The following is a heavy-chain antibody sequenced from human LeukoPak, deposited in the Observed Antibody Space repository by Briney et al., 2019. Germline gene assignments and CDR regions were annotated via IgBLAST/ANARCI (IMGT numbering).Heavy chain of an antibody. J-gene: IGHJ4*02. CDR3: ARGYYDILTGYFNYFDY. CDR1: GFTFSSYS. D-gene: IGHD3-9*01. CDR2: ISSSSSYI. V-gene: IGHV3-21*01. Sequence: PGGSLRLSCAASGFTFSSYSMNWVRQAPGKGLEWVSSISSSSSYIYYADSVKGRFTISRDNAKNSLYLQMNSLRAEDTAVYYCARGYYDILTGYFNYFDYWGQGTLVTVSS.